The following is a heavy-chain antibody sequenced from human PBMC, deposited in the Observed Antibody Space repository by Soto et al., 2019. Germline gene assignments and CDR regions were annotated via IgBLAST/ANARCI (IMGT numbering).Heavy chain of an antibody. V-gene: IGHV4-4*02. CDR3: ARVSGSYYYGMDV. CDR1: GGSISSSNC. CDR2: IYHSGST. Sequence: QVQLQESGPGLVKPSGTLSLTCAVSGGSISSSNCWSWVRQPPGKGLEWIGEIYHSGSTNLNPSLKSRVTISVDKSKNQFSLKLNSVTAADTAVYYCARVSGSYYYGMDVWGQGTTVTVSS. J-gene: IGHJ6*02.